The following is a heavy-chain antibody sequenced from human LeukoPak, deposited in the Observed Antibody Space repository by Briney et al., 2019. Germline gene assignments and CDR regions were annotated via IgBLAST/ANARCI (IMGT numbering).Heavy chain of an antibody. CDR3: AALGDITGTAGYFDY. Sequence: GTSVKVSCKASGFTFTSSAMQWVRQARGQRLEWIGWIVVGSGNTNYAQKFQGRVTITRDMSTSTAYMELSSLRSEDTAVYYCAALGDITGTAGYFDYWGQGTLVTVSS. CDR1: GFTFTSSA. CDR2: IVVGSGNT. D-gene: IGHD1-7*01. V-gene: IGHV1-58*02. J-gene: IGHJ4*02.